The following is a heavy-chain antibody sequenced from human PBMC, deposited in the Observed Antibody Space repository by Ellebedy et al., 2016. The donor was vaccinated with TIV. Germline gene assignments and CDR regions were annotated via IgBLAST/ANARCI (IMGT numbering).Heavy chain of an antibody. J-gene: IGHJ6*02. CDR3: ARVGNPFSGWSANRRSRNHYGMDV. CDR1: GFTFSSYA. Sequence: GGSLRLSXAASGFTFSSYAMSWVRQAPGKGLEWVSAISGSGGSTYYADSVKGRFTISRDNSKNTLYLQMNSLRAEDTAVYYCARVGNPFSGWSANRRSRNHYGMDVWGQGTTVTVSS. V-gene: IGHV3-23*01. CDR2: ISGSGGST. D-gene: IGHD1-14*01.